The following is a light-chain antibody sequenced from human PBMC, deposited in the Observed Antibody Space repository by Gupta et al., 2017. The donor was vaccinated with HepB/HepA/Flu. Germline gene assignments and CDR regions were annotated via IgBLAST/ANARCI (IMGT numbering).Light chain of an antibody. CDR2: GSS. CDR1: QSVSSN. Sequence: ELVMTHSPATLPVSPGERATLSCRARQSVSSNLAWFEQTQSQAPRLLISGSSTRDTGITARFCGSGYGKELSLTTSSRRSEDFAGYYCQQNKNWHSVTFGQGTRLDIK. J-gene: IGKJ2*01. V-gene: IGKV3-15*01. CDR3: QQNKNWHSVT.